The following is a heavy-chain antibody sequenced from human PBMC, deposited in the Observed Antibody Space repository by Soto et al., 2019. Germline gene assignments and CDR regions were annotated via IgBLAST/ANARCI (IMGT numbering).Heavy chain of an antibody. CDR2: IYYSGST. V-gene: IGHV4-31*03. J-gene: IGHJ3*02. CDR3: ARDSYYYDSSGYYQRAGGAFDI. D-gene: IGHD3-22*01. Sequence: TLSLTCTVSGGSISSGGYYWSWIRQHPGKGLEWIGYIYYSGSTYYNPSLKSRVTISVDTSKNQFSLKLSSVTAAHTAVYYCARDSYYYDSSGYYQRAGGAFDIWGQGTMVTVSS. CDR1: GGSISSGGYY.